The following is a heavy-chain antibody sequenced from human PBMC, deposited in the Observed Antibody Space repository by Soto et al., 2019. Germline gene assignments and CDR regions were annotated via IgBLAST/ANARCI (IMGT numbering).Heavy chain of an antibody. V-gene: IGHV4-34*01. J-gene: IGHJ3*02. CDR2: INHSGST. D-gene: IGHD1-20*01. Sequence: SETLSLTCAVYGGSFSGYYWSWIRQPPGKGLEWIGEINHSGSTNYNPSLKSRVTISVDTSKNQFSLKLSSVTAADTAVYYCARDNNRDAFDIWGQGTMVTVSS. CDR1: GGSFSGYY. CDR3: ARDNNRDAFDI.